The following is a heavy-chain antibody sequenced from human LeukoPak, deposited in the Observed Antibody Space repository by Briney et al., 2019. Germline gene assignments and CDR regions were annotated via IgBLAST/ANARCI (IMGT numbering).Heavy chain of an antibody. Sequence: SETLSLTCTVSGYSISSGYYWGWIRQPPGKRLEWVGSIHSSGNTYYNPSLKSRVTISVDTSKNQFSLKLSSVTAADTAVYYCARAEDTAIGGYWGQGTLVTVSS. D-gene: IGHD5-18*01. CDR3: ARAEDTAIGGY. J-gene: IGHJ4*02. CDR1: GYSISSGYY. V-gene: IGHV4-38-2*02. CDR2: IHSSGNT.